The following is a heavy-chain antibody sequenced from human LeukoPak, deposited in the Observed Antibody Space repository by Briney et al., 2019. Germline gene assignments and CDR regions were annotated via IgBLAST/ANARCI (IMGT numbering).Heavy chain of an antibody. CDR2: LTPAGTT. V-gene: IGHV3-23*01. D-gene: IGHD2-2*01. J-gene: IGHJ4*02. CDR3: AKESPYPEGSTARIYYFDN. CDR1: GFTFANYA. Sequence: VRSLRLSCAPSGFTFANYAMSWVRQAPRKGLEWVSALTPAGTTFYADIVKGRFSVSRDNSKNTLSLQMNSLRAEDTAVYYCAKESPYPEGSTARIYYFDNWGQGTLVTVSS.